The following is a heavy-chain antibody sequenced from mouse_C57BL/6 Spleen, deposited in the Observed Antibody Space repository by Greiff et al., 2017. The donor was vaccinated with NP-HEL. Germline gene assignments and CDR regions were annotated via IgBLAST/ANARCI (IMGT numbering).Heavy chain of an antibody. D-gene: IGHD3-1*01. V-gene: IGHV5-17*01. CDR2: ISSGSSTI. J-gene: IGHJ2*01. CDR1: GFTFSDYG. Sequence: EVQLVESGGGLVKPGGSLKLSCAASGFTFSDYGMHWARQAPENGLEWVAYISSGSSTIYYADTVKGRFTISRDNAKNTLFLQMTRLRSEDTAMYYCARPGGTGYDYWGQGTTLTVSS. CDR3: ARPGGTGYDY.